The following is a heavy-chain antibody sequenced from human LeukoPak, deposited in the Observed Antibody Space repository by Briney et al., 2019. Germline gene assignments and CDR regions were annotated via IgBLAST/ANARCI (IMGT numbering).Heavy chain of an antibody. CDR3: ASRSGYYANAFDI. CDR2: IDPSDSYT. D-gene: IGHD3-22*01. J-gene: IGHJ3*02. Sequence: GESLQISCKCSGYNFTSYWISWVRQVPGKGPEWMGRIDPSDSYTNYSPSFQGHVTISADKSISTAYLQWSSLKASGTAMYYCASRSGYYANAFDIWGQGTMVTVSS. CDR1: GYNFTSYW. V-gene: IGHV5-10-1*01.